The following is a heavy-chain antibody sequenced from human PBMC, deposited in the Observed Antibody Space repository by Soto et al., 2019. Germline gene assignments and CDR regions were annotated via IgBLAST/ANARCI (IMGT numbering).Heavy chain of an antibody. D-gene: IGHD6-19*01. Sequence: EVHLLESGGGLVQPGGSLRLSCEASGFTFNNYAMTWVRQTPGKGLQWVSTISGSGSSTFYADSVRGHFTISRDNSKNTLYLQMNSLRAEDTALYYCAKEKIASTVADFFDYWGQGTLVTVSS. CDR2: ISGSGSST. CDR3: AKEKIASTVADFFDY. V-gene: IGHV3-23*01. J-gene: IGHJ4*02. CDR1: GFTFNNYA.